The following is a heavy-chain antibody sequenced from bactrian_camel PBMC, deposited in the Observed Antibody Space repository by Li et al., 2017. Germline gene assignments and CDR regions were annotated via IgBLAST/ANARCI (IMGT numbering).Heavy chain of an antibody. D-gene: IGHD1*01. CDR3: ATDVSGWNGSNY. CDR1: GFTFSSYG. V-gene: IGHV3S40*01. CDR2: IYTGGATT. J-gene: IGHJ4*01. Sequence: DVQLVESGGGWVQPGGSLRLSRAASGFTFSSYGMSWVRQAPGKGLEWVATIYTGGATTYYADSVKGRFTTSKDNVKNTVYLQMNSLKTEDTAVYYCATDVSGWNGSNYWGQGTQVTVS.